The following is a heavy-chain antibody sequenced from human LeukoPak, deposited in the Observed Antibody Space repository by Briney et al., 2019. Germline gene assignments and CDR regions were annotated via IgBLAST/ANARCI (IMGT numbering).Heavy chain of an antibody. Sequence: GASVKVSCKASGYTFTSYGISWVRQAPGQGLEWMGWISAYNGNTNYAQKPQGRVTMTTDTSTSTAYMELRSLRSDDTAVYYCARDPIDMVRGVPRGAFDIWGQGTMVTVSS. CDR3: ARDPIDMVRGVPRGAFDI. D-gene: IGHD3-10*01. J-gene: IGHJ3*02. CDR2: ISAYNGNT. V-gene: IGHV1-18*01. CDR1: GYTFTSYG.